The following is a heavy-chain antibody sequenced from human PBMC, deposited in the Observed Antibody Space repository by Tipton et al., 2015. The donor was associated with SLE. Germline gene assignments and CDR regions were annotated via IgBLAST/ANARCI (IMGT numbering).Heavy chain of an antibody. CDR2: IYHRGST. CDR1: GVSVSSDSHH. J-gene: IGHJ5*02. D-gene: IGHD4-17*01. Sequence: TLSLTCTVSGVSVSSDSHHWSWIRQPPGKGLEYIGYIYHRGSTNNNPSLRGRSTISLDTSKNQVSLKLRSVTAADTAVYYCARLPTGFPNWFDPWGQGTVLAVSA. V-gene: IGHV4-61*01. CDR3: ARLPTGFPNWFDP.